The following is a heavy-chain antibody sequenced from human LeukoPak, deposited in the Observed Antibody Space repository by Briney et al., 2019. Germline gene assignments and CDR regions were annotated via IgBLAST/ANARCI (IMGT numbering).Heavy chain of an antibody. Sequence: PGGSLRLSCAASGSTSSGSAMHWVRQASGKGLEWVARVRSKADNYATIYAASLKDRFIISRDESANTAYLQMNSLKIEDTAVYYCTRGLIPSRGMDVWGHGTTVTVSS. CDR2: VRSKADNYAT. CDR1: GSTSSGSA. D-gene: IGHD2-21*01. J-gene: IGHJ6*02. CDR3: TRGLIPSRGMDV. V-gene: IGHV3-73*01.